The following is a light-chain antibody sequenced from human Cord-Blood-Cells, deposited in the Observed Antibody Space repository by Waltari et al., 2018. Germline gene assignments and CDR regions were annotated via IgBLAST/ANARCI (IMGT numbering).Light chain of an antibody. CDR1: QSISSY. CDR2: AAS. V-gene: IGKV1-39*01. J-gene: IGKJ2*01. Sequence: DIQMTQSPSSLSASVGDRVTITCRSSQSISSYLNWYQQKPGKAPKLRIYAASSLQRWVPSRFSGSGSGTDFTLTISSLQPEDFATYYCQQSYSTPPTFGQGTKLEIK. CDR3: QQSYSTPPT.